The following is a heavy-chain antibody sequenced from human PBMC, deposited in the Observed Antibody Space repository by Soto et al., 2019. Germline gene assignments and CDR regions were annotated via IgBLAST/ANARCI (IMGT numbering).Heavy chain of an antibody. Sequence: EVQLVESGGGLVQPGGSQRLSCAASGFTFSSYSMNWVRQAPGKGLEWVSSISSSSSYIYYADSVKGRFTISRDNAKNSLYLQMNSLRAEDTAVYYCARDVYDFWSGYFWFDPWGQGTLVTVSS. CDR2: ISSSSSYI. CDR1: GFTFSSYS. CDR3: ARDVYDFWSGYFWFDP. V-gene: IGHV3-21*01. J-gene: IGHJ5*02. D-gene: IGHD3-3*01.